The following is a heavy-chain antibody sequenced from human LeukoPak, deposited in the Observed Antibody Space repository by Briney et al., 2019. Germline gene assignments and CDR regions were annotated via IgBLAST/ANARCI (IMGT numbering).Heavy chain of an antibody. CDR1: GITFSRYW. J-gene: IGHJ4*02. CDR2: IKQDGGEK. Sequence: GGSLRLSCADSGITFSRYWMSWVRQAPGKGLEWVANIKQDGGEKYYVDSVRGRFTISRDNAKNSLYLQMNSLKVEDTAVYYCARDGRPLDYWGQGTLVTVSS. V-gene: IGHV3-7*03. CDR3: ARDGRPLDY.